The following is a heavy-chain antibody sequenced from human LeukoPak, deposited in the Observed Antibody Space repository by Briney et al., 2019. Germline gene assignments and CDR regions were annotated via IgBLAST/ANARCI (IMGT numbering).Heavy chain of an antibody. D-gene: IGHD2-15*01. CDR1: GESVRHYY. V-gene: IGHV4-59*08. J-gene: IGHJ4*02. CDR3: ARHSAVVATDY. Sequence: SETLSLTCNVSGESVRHYYWSWIRQPPGKGLELVGYISDSGSNYHKPSLNGRATLSLDTSKNQFSLELTSVTAADTAVYLCARHSAVVATDYWGQGTLVTVSS. CDR2: ISDSGSN.